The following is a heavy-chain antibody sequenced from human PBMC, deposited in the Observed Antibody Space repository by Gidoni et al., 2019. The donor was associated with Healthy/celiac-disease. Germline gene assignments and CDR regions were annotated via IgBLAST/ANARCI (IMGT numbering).Heavy chain of an antibody. J-gene: IGHJ5*02. CDR2: INTSGST. CDR1: GGSFSGYY. CDR3: ARGALRFDLRGWLDP. V-gene: IGHV4-34*01. D-gene: IGHD3-3*01. Sequence: QVQLQQWGAGLLKPSETLSLTCAVYGGSFSGYYWSWIRQPPGKGLEWSGEINTSGSTNYYPSLKSRGTISVDTAKNQFSLKLSSVTAADTAVYYCARGALRFDLRGWLDPWGQGTLVTVSA.